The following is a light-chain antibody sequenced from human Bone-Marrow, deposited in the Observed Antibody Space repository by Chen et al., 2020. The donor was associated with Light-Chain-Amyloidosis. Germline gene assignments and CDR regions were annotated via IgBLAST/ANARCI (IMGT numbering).Light chain of an antibody. V-gene: IGLV3-25*03. CDR1: DLPTKY. J-gene: IGLJ2*01. CDR3: QSADSSGTYEAI. CDR2: RDT. Sequence: SYELTQPPSVSVSPGQTARITCSGDDLPTKYAYWYQQKPGQAPVLVIHRDTERPSGISERFSGSSSGTTATLTISGCQAEDEADYHCQSADSSGTYEAIFGGGTKLTVL.